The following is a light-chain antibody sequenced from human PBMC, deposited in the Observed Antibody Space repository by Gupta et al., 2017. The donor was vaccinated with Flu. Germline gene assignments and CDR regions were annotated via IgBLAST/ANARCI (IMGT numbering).Light chain of an antibody. CDR2: DAS. Sequence: DIALTQSPATLSLSPGERATLSCRASQSVSNFLAWYQQKPGQAPRLLIYDASNRATGIPARFSGSGSGTDFTLTISSLEPEDSAIYYCQQRSNWPPEYSFGQGTKLEIK. J-gene: IGKJ2*03. CDR1: QSVSNF. CDR3: QQRSNWPPEYS. V-gene: IGKV3-11*01.